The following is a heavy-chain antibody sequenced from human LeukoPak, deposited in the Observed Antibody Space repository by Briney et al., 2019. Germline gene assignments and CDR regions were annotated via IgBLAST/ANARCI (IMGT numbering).Heavy chain of an antibody. D-gene: IGHD6-6*01. CDR2: IYSSGST. V-gene: IGHV4-4*07. J-gene: IGHJ5*02. CDR1: GGSISNYY. Sequence: SETLSLTCTVSGGSISNYYWSWIRQAAGKRLEWIGRIYSSGSTNYNPALKSRVTMSVDTSKNQFSLNLSSVTAADTAVYYCARHGPLMEAARPNYNWFDPWGQGTLVTVSS. CDR3: ARHGPLMEAARPNYNWFDP.